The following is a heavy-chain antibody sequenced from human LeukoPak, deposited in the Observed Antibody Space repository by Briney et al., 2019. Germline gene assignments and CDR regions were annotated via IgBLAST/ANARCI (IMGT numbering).Heavy chain of an antibody. CDR2: IDTSGNT. D-gene: IGHD6-13*01. CDR3: ARAVTSSSSWYKWVNWFDP. CDR1: GGSISSYY. V-gene: IGHV4-4*07. Sequence: PSETLSLTCTVSGGSISSYYWSWIRQPAGKGLEWIGRIDTSGNTYYNPSLKSRVTISVDTSKNQFSLKLSSVTAADTAVYYCARAVTSSSSWYKWVNWFDPWGQGTLVTVSS. J-gene: IGHJ5*02.